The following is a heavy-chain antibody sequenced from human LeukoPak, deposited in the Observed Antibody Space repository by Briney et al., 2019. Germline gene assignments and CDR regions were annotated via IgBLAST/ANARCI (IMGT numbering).Heavy chain of an antibody. CDR3: ARFEGGGEVLDY. V-gene: IGHV3-48*03. D-gene: IGHD3-16*01. Sequence: PGGSLRLSCAASGFIFSSYEMNWVRQAPGKGLEWVSYISSSGSTIYYADSVKGRFTISRDNAKNSLYLQMNSLRAEDTAVYYCARFEGGGEVLDYWGQGTLVTVSS. CDR1: GFIFSSYE. CDR2: ISSSGSTI. J-gene: IGHJ4*02.